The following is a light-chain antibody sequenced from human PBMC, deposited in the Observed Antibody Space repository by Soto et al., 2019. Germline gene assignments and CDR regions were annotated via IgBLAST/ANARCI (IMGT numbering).Light chain of an antibody. V-gene: IGLV2-14*03. Sequence: QSALTQPASVSGSPGQSITLSCAGTSADIGAFNYVSLYQHHPGKAPKLLIYDVSDRPSGVSTRFSASKSANTASLTISGRQADDEADYYFSASSTSSALVFGGGTKLTVL. CDR3: SASSTSSALV. CDR1: SADIGAFNY. J-gene: IGLJ2*01. CDR2: DVS.